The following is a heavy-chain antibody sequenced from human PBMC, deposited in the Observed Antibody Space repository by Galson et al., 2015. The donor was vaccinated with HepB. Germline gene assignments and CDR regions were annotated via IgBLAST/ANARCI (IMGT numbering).Heavy chain of an antibody. CDR1: GYTLTELS. J-gene: IGHJ6*02. CDR3: ATGRYCSGGSCYSFYYYGMDV. Sequence: SVKVSCKVSGYTLTELSMHWVRQAPGKGLEWMGGFDPEDGETIYAQKFQGRVTMTEDTSTDTAYMERSSLRSEDTAVYYCATGRYCSGGSCYSFYYYGMDVWGQGTTVTVSS. V-gene: IGHV1-24*01. CDR2: FDPEDGET. D-gene: IGHD2-15*01.